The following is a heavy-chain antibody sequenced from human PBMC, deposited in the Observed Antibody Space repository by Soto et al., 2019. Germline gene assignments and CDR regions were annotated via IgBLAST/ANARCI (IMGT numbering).Heavy chain of an antibody. CDR2: INSRSVYI. V-gene: IGHV3-21*02. CDR1: GFPFSIYS. D-gene: IGHD1-1*01. J-gene: IGHJ6*02. Sequence: DVQLVESGGGLVKPGESLTLSCAASGFPFSIYSMDWVRQAPGKGQEWVSSINSRSVYIYYADSVRGRFTISRDNAKNSLYLQMSSLGTEDTGVYFCARGDMLGTAAYGMDVWGQGTTVTVSS. CDR3: ARGDMLGTAAYGMDV.